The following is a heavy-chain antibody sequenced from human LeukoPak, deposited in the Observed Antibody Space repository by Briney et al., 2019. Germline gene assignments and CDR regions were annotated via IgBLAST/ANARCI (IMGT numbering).Heavy chain of an antibody. CDR1: GFLFSRYW. J-gene: IGHJ4*02. V-gene: IGHV3-7*01. Sequence: GGSLRLSCPAYGFLFSRYWMSWVRQAPGKGLEWVANIKEDGSEKYYVESMKGRFTISRDNVKNSLYLQINSLRAEDTAVYYCARDSFETDIDYWGQGTLVTVSS. CDR3: ARDSFETDIDY. CDR2: IKEDGSEK. D-gene: IGHD1-14*01.